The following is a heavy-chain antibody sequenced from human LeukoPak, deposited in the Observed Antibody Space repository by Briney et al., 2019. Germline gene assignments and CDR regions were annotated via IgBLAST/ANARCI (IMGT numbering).Heavy chain of an antibody. D-gene: IGHD3-3*01. J-gene: IGHJ4*02. CDR2: IKQDGSEK. CDR3: ARVGAIFGVVIGGFDY. V-gene: IGHV3-7*01. CDR1: GFTFSSYW. Sequence: QAGGSLRLSCAASGFTFSSYWMRWVRQAPGKGLEWVANIKQDGSEKYYVDSVKGRFTISRDNAKNSLYLQMNSLRAEDTAVYYCARVGAIFGVVIGGFDYWGQGTLVTVSS.